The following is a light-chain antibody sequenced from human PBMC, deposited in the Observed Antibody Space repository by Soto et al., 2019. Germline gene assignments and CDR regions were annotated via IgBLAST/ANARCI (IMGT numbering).Light chain of an antibody. J-gene: IGLJ1*01. Sequence: QSVLTQPPSASGSPGQSVTISCTGTSSDVGGYNYVSWYQQHPGKAPKLMIYEVSKRPSGVPDRFSGSKSGNTASLTVSGLQAEDEADYNCSSYAGSNNSYVFGTGTKLTVL. CDR3: SSYAGSNNSYV. CDR2: EVS. CDR1: SSDVGGYNY. V-gene: IGLV2-8*01.